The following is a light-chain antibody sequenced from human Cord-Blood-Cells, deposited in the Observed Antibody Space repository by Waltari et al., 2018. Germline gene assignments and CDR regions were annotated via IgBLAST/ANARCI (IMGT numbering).Light chain of an antibody. CDR3: QQSYSTPDT. Sequence: EIQLTQYTSSLSAAVGDRGNITCRASQSISSYLNWYQQKPGKAPKLLIYAASSLKSGVPSRFSGSGSGTDVTLTISSLQAEDFATYYWQQSYSTPDTFGQGPKLETK. CDR1: QSISSY. V-gene: IGKV1-39*01. J-gene: IGKJ2*01. CDR2: AAS.